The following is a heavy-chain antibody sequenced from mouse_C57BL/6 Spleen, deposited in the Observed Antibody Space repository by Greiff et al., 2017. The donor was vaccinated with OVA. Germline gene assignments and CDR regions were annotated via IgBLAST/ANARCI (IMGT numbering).Heavy chain of an antibody. Sequence: EVKLMESGGGLVKPGGSLKLSCAASGFTFSSYAMSWVRQTPEKRLEWVATISDGGSYTYYPDNVKGRFTISRDNAKNNLYLQMSHLKSEDTAMYYCARDLLYGSSHYYAMDYWGQGTSVTVSS. V-gene: IGHV5-4*01. J-gene: IGHJ4*01. D-gene: IGHD1-1*01. CDR3: ARDLLYGSSHYYAMDY. CDR2: ISDGGSYT. CDR1: GFTFSSYA.